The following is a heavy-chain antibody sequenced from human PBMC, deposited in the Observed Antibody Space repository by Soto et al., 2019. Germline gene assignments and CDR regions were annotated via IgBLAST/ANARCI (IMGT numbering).Heavy chain of an antibody. CDR1: GFTFDDYT. D-gene: IGHD2-15*01. J-gene: IGHJ6*02. CDR2: ISWDGGST. V-gene: IGHV3-43*01. CDR3: AKDRVRGGKLPGMDV. Sequence: GGSLRLSCAASGFTFDDYTMHWVRQAPGKGLEWVSLISWDGGSTYYADSVKGRFTISRDNSKNSLYLQMNSLRTEDTALYYCAKDRVRGGKLPGMDVWGQGTTVTVSS.